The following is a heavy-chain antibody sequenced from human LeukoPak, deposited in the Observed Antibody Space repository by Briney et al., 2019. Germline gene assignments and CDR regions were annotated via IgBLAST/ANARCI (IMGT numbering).Heavy chain of an antibody. D-gene: IGHD6-13*01. CDR3: AKDPVYSTSQRYFDY. J-gene: IGHJ4*02. V-gene: IGHV3-30*18. CDR1: GFTFSNYG. Sequence: GGSLRLSCAVSGFTFSNYGIHWVRQAPGKGLEWVAVISNDGSNKYYADSVKGRFTISRDNSKNTLYLQMNNLRDEDTALYYCAKDPVYSTSQRYFDYWGQGTLVTVSS. CDR2: ISNDGSNK.